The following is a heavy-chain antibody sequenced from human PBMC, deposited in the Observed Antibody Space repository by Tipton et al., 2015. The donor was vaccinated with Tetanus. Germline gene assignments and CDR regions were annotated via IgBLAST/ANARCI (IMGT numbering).Heavy chain of an antibody. D-gene: IGHD5-24*01. V-gene: IGHV4-4*07. CDR2: ISNGNT. J-gene: IGHJ4*02. Sequence: TLSLTCTVSRGPISSYYWSWIRQPAGKGLEWIGHISNGNTDYAASLRSRVTLSVDTSKNQFSLELRSVTAADTGVYYCARGITDGYNRRFDYWGQGTRVAVSS. CDR3: ARGITDGYNRRFDY. CDR1: RGPISSYY.